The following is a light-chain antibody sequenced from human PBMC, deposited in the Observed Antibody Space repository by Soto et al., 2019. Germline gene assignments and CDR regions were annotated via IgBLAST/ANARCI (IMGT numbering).Light chain of an antibody. CDR1: QDIQNA. CDR3: QQAHSFPLT. Sequence: DIQMTQSPSSLSASVGDRVTITCRASQDIQNALGWYQQKPGKAPKRLIYAASSLQSGVPPRFSGSGSGADFTLTISSLQPEDFATYYCQQAHSFPLTFGGGTKVEIK. J-gene: IGKJ4*01. CDR2: AAS. V-gene: IGKV1-17*01.